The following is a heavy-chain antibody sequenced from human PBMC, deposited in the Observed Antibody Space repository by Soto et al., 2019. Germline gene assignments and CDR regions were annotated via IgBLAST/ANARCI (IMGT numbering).Heavy chain of an antibody. Sequence: ASVQVSCKASGYTFTGYYMHWVRQAPGQGLEWMGWINPNSGGTNYAQKFQGRVTMTRDTSISTAYMELSRLRSDDTAVYYCARGGHDIVLMVYATYFDYWGQGTLVTVSS. V-gene: IGHV1-2*02. D-gene: IGHD2-8*01. J-gene: IGHJ4*02. CDR1: GYTFTGYY. CDR3: ARGGHDIVLMVYATYFDY. CDR2: INPNSGGT.